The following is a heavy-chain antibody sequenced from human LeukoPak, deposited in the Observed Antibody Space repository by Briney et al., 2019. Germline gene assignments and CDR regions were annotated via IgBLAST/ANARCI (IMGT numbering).Heavy chain of an antibody. J-gene: IGHJ4*01. CDR2: INPNSGGT. Sequence: GASAKVSCKASGYTFTGCYMHWVRQAPGQGLEWMGWINPNSGGTNYAQKFQGWVTMTRDTSISTAYMELSRLRSDDTAVYYCARGRSDILTGYPGDFDYWGQGTLVTVSS. CDR3: ARGRSDILTGYPGDFDY. D-gene: IGHD3-9*01. CDR1: GYTFTGCY. V-gene: IGHV1-2*04.